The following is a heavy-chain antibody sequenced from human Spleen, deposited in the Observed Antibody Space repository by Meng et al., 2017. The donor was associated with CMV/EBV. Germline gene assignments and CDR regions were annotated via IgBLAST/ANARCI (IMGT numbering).Heavy chain of an antibody. CDR1: GFTFSNYP. Sequence: GGSLRLSCAASGFTFSNYPMNYVRQAPGKGLEWVAVISYDGSNKYYADSVKGRFTISRDNSKNTLYLQMDSLKTEDTAVYYCAKTGWTSATPTDWGQGTLVTVSS. V-gene: IGHV3-30-3*01. J-gene: IGHJ4*02. D-gene: IGHD2-15*01. CDR2: ISYDGSNK. CDR3: AKTGWTSATPTD.